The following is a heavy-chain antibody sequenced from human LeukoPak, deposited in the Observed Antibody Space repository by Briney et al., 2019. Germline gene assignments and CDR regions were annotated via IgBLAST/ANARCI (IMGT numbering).Heavy chain of an antibody. Sequence: ASVKVSCKASAYTFTSYGISWVRQAPGQGREWMGWICAYNGNTHYAQKLQGRVTMTTDTFTSTAYMELRSLRSADTAVYYCARDLLYGSGSYYNNNWFDPWGQGTLVTVSS. J-gene: IGHJ5*02. D-gene: IGHD3-10*01. CDR3: ARDLLYGSGSYYNNNWFDP. V-gene: IGHV1-18*01. CDR1: AYTFTSYG. CDR2: ICAYNGNT.